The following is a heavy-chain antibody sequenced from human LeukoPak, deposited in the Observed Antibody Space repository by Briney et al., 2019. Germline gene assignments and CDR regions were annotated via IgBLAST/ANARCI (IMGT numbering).Heavy chain of an antibody. J-gene: IGHJ4*02. V-gene: IGHV4-4*07. D-gene: IGHD3-3*01. CDR2: IYTSGST. CDR3: ARDGGYYDFWSGYYYFDY. Sequence: YYWSWIRQPAGKGLEWIGRIYTSGSTNYNPSLKSRVTMSVDTSKNQFSLKLSSVTAADTAVYYCARDGGYYDFWSGYYYFDYWGQGTLVTVSS. CDR1: YY.